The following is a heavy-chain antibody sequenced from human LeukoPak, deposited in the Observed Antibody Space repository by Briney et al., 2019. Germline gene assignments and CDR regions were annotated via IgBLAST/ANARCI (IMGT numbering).Heavy chain of an antibody. Sequence: GAAVKVSCKASGYTFTGYYMHWVRQAPGQGLEWMGWINPNSGGTNYAQKFQGRVTMTRDTSISTAYMELSRLRSDDTAVYYCARDRGNWGLHWYFDLWGRGTLVTVSS. CDR3: ARDRGNWGLHWYFDL. CDR1: GYTFTGYY. V-gene: IGHV1-2*02. CDR2: INPNSGGT. J-gene: IGHJ2*01. D-gene: IGHD7-27*01.